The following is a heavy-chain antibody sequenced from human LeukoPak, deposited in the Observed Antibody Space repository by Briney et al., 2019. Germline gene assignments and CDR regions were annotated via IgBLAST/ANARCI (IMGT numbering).Heavy chain of an antibody. CDR3: AKAGALVRSYMDV. V-gene: IGHV3-23*01. CDR1: GITFSSYA. CDR2: ISGSGGST. D-gene: IGHD1-26*01. Sequence: GGSLRLSCAASGITFSSYAMSWVRPAPGKGLEWVSVISGSGGSTYYAASVRGRFTLSRDNSKRMLYLQMNSLRAEDTAVYYCAKAGALVRSYMDVWGKGTTVTVSS. J-gene: IGHJ6*03.